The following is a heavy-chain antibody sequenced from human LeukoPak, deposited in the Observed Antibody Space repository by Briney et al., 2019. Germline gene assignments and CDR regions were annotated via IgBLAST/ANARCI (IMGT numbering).Heavy chain of an antibody. CDR1: RFTMSHYG. CDR2: IRSAVETT. CDR3: ANGWSPDY. D-gene: IGHD2-15*01. V-gene: IGHV3-23*01. J-gene: IGHJ4*02. Sequence: GGSLRLSCAASRFTMSHYGVSWVRQAPGKGLEWISGIRSAVETTHYADSVKGRFTIFRDNSKNTLYLQMNSLRAEDTAVYHCANGWSPDYWGRGTLVTVSS.